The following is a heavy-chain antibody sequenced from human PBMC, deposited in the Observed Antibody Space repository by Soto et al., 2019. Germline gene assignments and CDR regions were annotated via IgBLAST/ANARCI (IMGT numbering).Heavy chain of an antibody. D-gene: IGHD3-10*01. CDR1: GGAFSSYA. CDR2: NLPLFNIS. Sequence: QVQLVQSGAEVKKPGSSVKVSCKASGGAFSSYAISWVRQAPGQGLEWMGGNLPLFNISNYAQKFQGSVTMTADEQTSTVYMDLSNLTSEDTAVYYCARWRLGYGSWYFDLCGRCTLITVSS. CDR3: ARWRLGYGSWYFDL. V-gene: IGHV1-69*01. J-gene: IGHJ2*01.